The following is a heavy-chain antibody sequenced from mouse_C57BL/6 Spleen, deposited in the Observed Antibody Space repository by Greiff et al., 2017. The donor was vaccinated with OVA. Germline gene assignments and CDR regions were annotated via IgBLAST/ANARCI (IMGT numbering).Heavy chain of an antibody. CDR1: GFNIKDDY. CDR2: IDPENGDT. V-gene: IGHV14-4*01. J-gene: IGHJ3*01. CDR3: TPLRFAY. Sequence: VQLKESGAELVRPGASVKLSCTASGFNIKDDYMHWVKQRPEQGLEWIGWIDPENGDTEYASKFQGKASITADTSSNTAYLQLSSLTSEDTAVYYCTPLRFAYWGQGTLVTVSA.